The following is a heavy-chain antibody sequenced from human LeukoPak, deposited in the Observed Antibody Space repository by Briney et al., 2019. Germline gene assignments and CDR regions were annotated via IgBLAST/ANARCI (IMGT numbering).Heavy chain of an antibody. CDR2: IIPNLGIA. V-gene: IGHV1-69*04. CDR3: ARGRIAVAGKGDAFDI. Sequence: SVKVSCKPSGGTFSSYAISRGRQSPGQGREWMGGIIPNLGIATYAQNFKGRVTITPDKSTNTAYVPLRNMRFEDTAVYYCARGRIAVAGKGDAFDIWGTGTMVTAS. D-gene: IGHD6-19*01. J-gene: IGHJ3*02. CDR1: GGTFSSYA.